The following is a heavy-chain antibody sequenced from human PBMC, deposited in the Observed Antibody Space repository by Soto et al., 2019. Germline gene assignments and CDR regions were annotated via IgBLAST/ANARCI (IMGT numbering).Heavy chain of an antibody. Sequence: GGSLRLSCAASGFTFSSYGMHWVRQAPGKGLEWVAVISYDGSNKYYADSVKGRFTISRDNSKNTLYLQMNSLRAEDTAVYYCAKERAGTGTNRASYMDVWGKGTTVTVSS. CDR2: ISYDGSNK. D-gene: IGHD1-7*01. CDR3: AKERAGTGTNRASYMDV. V-gene: IGHV3-30*18. CDR1: GFTFSSYG. J-gene: IGHJ6*03.